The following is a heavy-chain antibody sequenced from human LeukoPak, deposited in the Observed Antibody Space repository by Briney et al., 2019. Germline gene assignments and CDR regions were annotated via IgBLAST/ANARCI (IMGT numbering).Heavy chain of an antibody. J-gene: IGHJ3*02. Sequence: GGSLRLSCAASGFTFSSYAMHWVRQAPGKGLEWVAVISYDGSNKYYADSVKGRFTISRDNSKNTLYLQMNSLRAEDTAVYYCAKDSPPIAAAKVDAFDIWGQGTMVTVSS. D-gene: IGHD6-13*01. V-gene: IGHV3-30-3*01. CDR1: GFTFSSYA. CDR2: ISYDGSNK. CDR3: AKDSPPIAAAKVDAFDI.